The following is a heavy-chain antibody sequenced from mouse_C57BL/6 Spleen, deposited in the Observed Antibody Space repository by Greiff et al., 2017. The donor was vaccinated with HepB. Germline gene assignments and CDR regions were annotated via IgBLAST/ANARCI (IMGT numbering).Heavy chain of an antibody. V-gene: IGHV14-2*01. D-gene: IGHD3-2*02. Sequence: DVQLQESGAELVKPGASVKLSCTASGFNIKDYYMHWVKQRTEQGLEWIGRIDPEDGETKYAPKFQGKATITADTSSNTAYLQRSSLTSEDTAVYYCAYRQLRLDYAMDYWGQGTSVTVSS. CDR2: IDPEDGET. CDR1: GFNIKDYY. CDR3: AYRQLRLDYAMDY. J-gene: IGHJ4*01.